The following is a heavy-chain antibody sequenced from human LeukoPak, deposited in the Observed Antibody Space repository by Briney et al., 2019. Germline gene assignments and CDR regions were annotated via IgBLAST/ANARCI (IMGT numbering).Heavy chain of an antibody. D-gene: IGHD1-26*01. CDR2: IYSGGST. Sequence: GGSLRLSCAASGFTISSNYMNWVRQAPGKGLEWVSVIYSGGSTYYADSVKGRFTISRDNSKKTLYLQMNSLRAEDTAVYYCARGGSYPSAFDIWGQGTMVTVSS. CDR3: ARGGSYPSAFDI. CDR1: GFTISSNY. J-gene: IGHJ3*02. V-gene: IGHV3-53*01.